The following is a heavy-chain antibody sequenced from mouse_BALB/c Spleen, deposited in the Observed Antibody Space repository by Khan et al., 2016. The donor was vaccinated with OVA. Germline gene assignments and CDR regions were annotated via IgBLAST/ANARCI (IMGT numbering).Heavy chain of an antibody. Sequence: QVQLKQSGPELVKPGASLKVSCKASGYTFTDYIIVWVKQSTRQGLEWIGDIFPGSDTPYYNEKFKDRATLTADKSANTAYMQLSSLTSDASAVYICARGGYSAFAYLSQGTLVTVSA. CDR3: ARGGYSAFAY. CDR2: IFPGSDTP. V-gene: IGHV1-77*01. CDR1: GYTFTDYI. D-gene: IGHD2-14*01. J-gene: IGHJ3*01.